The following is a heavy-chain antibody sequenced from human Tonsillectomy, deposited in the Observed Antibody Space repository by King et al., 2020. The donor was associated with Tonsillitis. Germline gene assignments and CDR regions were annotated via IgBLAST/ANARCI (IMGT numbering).Heavy chain of an antibody. CDR2: ISGSGGST. CDR3: AKDWGSKGVIITHDAFDI. J-gene: IGHJ3*02. D-gene: IGHD3-22*01. V-gene: IGHV3-23*04. Sequence: VQLVESGGGLVQPGGSLRLSCAASGFTFSSYAMSWVRQAPGKGLEWVSAISGSGGSTYYADSVKGRFTISRDNSKTTLYLQMNSLRAEDTAVYYCAKDWGSKGVIITHDAFDIWAQGTMVTVSS. CDR1: GFTFSSYA.